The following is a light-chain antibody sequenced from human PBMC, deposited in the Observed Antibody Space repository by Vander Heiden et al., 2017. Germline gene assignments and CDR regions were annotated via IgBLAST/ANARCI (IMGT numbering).Light chain of an antibody. J-gene: IGLJ3*02. CDR1: SSNLGSNT. CDR3: AGWDDSLSGWV. CDR2: SND. V-gene: IGLV1-44*01. Sequence: SVMTQPPSASGPPGQPVTISCSGSSSNLGSNTVKWYQQFPGTAPKRLVYSNDQRPSGVPDRVSGSKSGTSASLAIRGLQSEDEATYYCAGWDDSLSGWVFGGGTKLTVL.